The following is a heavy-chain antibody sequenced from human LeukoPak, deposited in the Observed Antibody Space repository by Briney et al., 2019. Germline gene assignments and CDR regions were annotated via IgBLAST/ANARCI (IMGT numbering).Heavy chain of an antibody. J-gene: IGHJ4*02. V-gene: IGHV3-66*01. CDR3: ARDLWFGESEFDY. CDR1: GFTVSSNY. Sequence: PGGSLRLSCAASGFTVSSNYMSWVRQAPGKGLEWVSVIYSGGSTYYADSVKGRFTISRDSSKNTLYLQMNSLRAEDTAVYYCARDLWFGESEFDYWGQGTLVTVSS. D-gene: IGHD3-10*01. CDR2: IYSGGST.